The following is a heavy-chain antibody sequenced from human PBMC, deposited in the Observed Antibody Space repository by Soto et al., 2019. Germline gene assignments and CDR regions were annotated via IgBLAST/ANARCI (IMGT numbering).Heavy chain of an antibody. D-gene: IGHD7-27*01. Sequence: ASVKVSCKASGYTFTSYYMHWVRQAPGQGLEWMGIINPSAGSTNYAQKFQGRVTMTRDASTSTVYMELSSLRSEDTALYYCAKARTGDFDYWGQGTLVNVSS. CDR1: GYTFTSYY. J-gene: IGHJ4*02. V-gene: IGHV1-46*01. CDR2: INPSAGST. CDR3: AKARTGDFDY.